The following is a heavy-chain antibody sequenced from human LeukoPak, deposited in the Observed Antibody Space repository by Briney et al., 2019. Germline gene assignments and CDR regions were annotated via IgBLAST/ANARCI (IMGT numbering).Heavy chain of an antibody. CDR2: INHSGST. J-gene: IGHJ6*03. CDR1: GGSFSGYY. Sequence: SETLSLTCAVYGGSFSGYYWSWIRQPPGKGLEWIGEINHSGSTNYNPSLKSRVTISVDTSKNQFSLKLSSVTAADTAVYYCAREAVTMVRGVIIPYYYYYYTDVWGKGTTVTVSS. CDR3: AREAVTMVRGVIIPYYYYYYTDV. V-gene: IGHV4-34*01. D-gene: IGHD3-10*01.